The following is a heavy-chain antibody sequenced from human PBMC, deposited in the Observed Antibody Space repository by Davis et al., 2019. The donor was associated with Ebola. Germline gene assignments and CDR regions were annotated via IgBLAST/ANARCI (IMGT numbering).Heavy chain of an antibody. CDR2: INHSRSN. CDR1: GGSFRGHN. V-gene: IGHV4-34*01. D-gene: IGHD3-10*01. Sequence: SQTLSLTCAVSGGSFRGHNWSWLRHPPRKVLEWIGEINHSRSNNYNPSHNSRRTITVDTSKNQFSLKLSSVTSSDTAVYYCARDLKSGWFGEASMDVWGQGTTVTVSS. CDR3: ARDLKSGWFGEASMDV. J-gene: IGHJ6*02.